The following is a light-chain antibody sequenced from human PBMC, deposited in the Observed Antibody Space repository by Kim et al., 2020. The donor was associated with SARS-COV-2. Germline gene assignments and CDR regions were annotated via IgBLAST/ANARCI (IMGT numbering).Light chain of an antibody. Sequence: QSVLTQPPSASGTPGQRVTMSCSGSSSNIGSNYVYWYQQFPGTAPKLLIYKNNQRPSGVPDRFSGSKSGTSASLAISGLRSEDEADYYCAAWDDSLSGLVLFGGGTKLTVL. CDR3: AAWDDSLSGLVL. V-gene: IGLV1-47*01. CDR2: KNN. CDR1: SSNIGSNY. J-gene: IGLJ2*01.